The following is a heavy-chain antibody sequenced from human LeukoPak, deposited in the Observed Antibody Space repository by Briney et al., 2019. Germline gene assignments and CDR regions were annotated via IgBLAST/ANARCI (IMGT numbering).Heavy chain of an antibody. CDR3: ATDSGGHIVVVPAAPDY. V-gene: IGHV3-30*03. CDR2: ISYDGSNK. J-gene: IGHJ4*02. D-gene: IGHD2-2*01. CDR1: GFTFSSYG. Sequence: GGSLRLSCAASGFTFSSYGMHWVRQAPGKGLEWVAVISYDGSNKYYADSVKGRFTISRDNSKNTLYLQMNSLRAEDTAVYYCATDSGGHIVVVPAAPDYWGQGTLVTVSS.